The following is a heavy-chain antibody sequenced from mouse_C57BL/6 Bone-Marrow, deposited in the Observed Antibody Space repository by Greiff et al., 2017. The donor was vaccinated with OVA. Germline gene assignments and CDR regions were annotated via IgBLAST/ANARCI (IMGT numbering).Heavy chain of an antibody. J-gene: IGHJ3*01. CDR2: ISGGGGNT. CDR1: GFTFSSYT. CDR3: ARQEGGFAY. V-gene: IGHV5-9*01. Sequence: EVKLMESGGGLVKPGGSLKLSCAASGFTFSSYTMSWVRQTPEKRLAWVATISGGGGNTYYPDSVKGRFTISRDNAKNTLYLQRSRLGSEDTALYYCARQEGGFAYWGQGTLVTVSA.